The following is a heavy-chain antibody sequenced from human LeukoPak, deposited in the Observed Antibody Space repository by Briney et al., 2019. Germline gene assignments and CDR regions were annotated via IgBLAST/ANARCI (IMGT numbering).Heavy chain of an antibody. CDR1: GGSISSRSYY. CDR2: IHYGGST. CDR3: ARGLMDLGRSSPRTIVGATRPFDY. J-gene: IGHJ4*02. Sequence: PSETLSLTCAVSGGSISSRSYYWGWIRQPPGKGLEWIGSIHYGGSTYYNPSLKSRFTISVDTPQNQFSLRLSSVNAADTAVYYCARGLMDLGRSSPRTIVGATRPFDYWGQGTLVTVSS. D-gene: IGHD1-26*01. V-gene: IGHV4-39*01.